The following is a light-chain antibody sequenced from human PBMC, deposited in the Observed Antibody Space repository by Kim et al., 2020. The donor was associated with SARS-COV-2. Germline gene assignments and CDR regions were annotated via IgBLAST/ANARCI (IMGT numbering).Light chain of an antibody. CDR1: TIDVGAYDY. Sequence: GQSITLSFTGTTIDVGAYDYGSWYQQYPGKAPKLMLHHVTNRPSGVSDRFSGSKSGNTASLTISGLQDEDEADYYCASYAGPSLYVFGTGTRVTVL. CDR3: ASYAGPSLYV. J-gene: IGLJ1*01. CDR2: HVT. V-gene: IGLV2-14*03.